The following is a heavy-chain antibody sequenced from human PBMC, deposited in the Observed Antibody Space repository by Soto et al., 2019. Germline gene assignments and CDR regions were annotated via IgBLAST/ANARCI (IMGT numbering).Heavy chain of an antibody. CDR3: ARWSGYADA. J-gene: IGHJ4*02. CDR1: GFSFSTYS. V-gene: IGHV3-23*01. Sequence: GGSLRLSCAASGFSFSTYSMAWVRQAAGKGPQWVSGLSGGGANTFYIDSVRGRFTISVDNSKNTVYLQMDSLRADDTAVYYCARWSGYADAWGQGTLVTVSS. D-gene: IGHD4-17*01. CDR2: LSGGGANT.